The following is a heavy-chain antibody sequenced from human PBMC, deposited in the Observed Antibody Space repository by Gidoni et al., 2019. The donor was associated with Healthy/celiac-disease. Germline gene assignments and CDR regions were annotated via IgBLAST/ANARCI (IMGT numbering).Heavy chain of an antibody. CDR3: TSRVVVAATGDAFDI. J-gene: IGHJ3*02. CDR1: GFTFGDYA. CDR2: IRSKAYGGTK. Sequence: EVQLVESGGGLVQPGRSLRLPCTASGFTFGDYAMSLVRQPPGKWLAWVGLIRSKAYGGTKEYAASVKGRFTISRDDSKSIAYLQMNSLKTEDTAVYYCTSRVVVAATGDAFDIWGQGTMVTVSS. V-gene: IGHV3-49*04. D-gene: IGHD2-15*01.